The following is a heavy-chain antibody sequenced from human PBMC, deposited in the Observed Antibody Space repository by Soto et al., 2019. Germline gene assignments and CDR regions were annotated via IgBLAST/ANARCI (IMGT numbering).Heavy chain of an antibody. D-gene: IGHD2-15*01. J-gene: IGHJ5*02. CDR1: GGSFSGYY. Sequence: SETLSLTCAVYGGSFSGYYWSWIRQPPGKGLEWIGEINHSGSTNYNPSLKSRVTISVDTSKNQFSLKLSSVTAADTAVYYCARAPNCSGGSCYPDDNWFDPWGQGTLVTVSS. CDR3: ARAPNCSGGSCYPDDNWFDP. CDR2: INHSGST. V-gene: IGHV4-34*01.